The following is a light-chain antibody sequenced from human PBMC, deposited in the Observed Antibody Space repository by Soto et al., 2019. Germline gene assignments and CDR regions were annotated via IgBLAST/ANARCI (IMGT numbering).Light chain of an antibody. V-gene: IGKV1-39*01. CDR3: QQSYSTPRT. CDR2: AAS. CDR1: QSISNY. J-gene: IGKJ1*01. Sequence: DIQMTQSPSSLSASVGDRVTITCRASQSISNYLNWYQQKPGKAPKLLMYAASSLQSGVPSMFGGSGSGTDFTLTISSLQPEDFATYYCQQSYSTPRTFGQGTKVEIK.